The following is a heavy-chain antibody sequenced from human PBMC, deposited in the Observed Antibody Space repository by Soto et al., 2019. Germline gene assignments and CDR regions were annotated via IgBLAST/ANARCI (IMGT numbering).Heavy chain of an antibody. D-gene: IGHD6-13*01. J-gene: IGHJ5*02. Sequence: SEPNGHTKTVAEGYSRSPYGRCLRPHPGNGLEWIGEINNSGSTTYTPSLKSGVTISVDASKNQFSLKLSSVNAADTAVYYCARDMAAAGTRWFDPWGQGTLVTVSS. V-gene: IGHV4-34*01. CDR2: INNSGST. CDR3: ARDMAAAGTRWFDP. CDR1: EGYSRSPY.